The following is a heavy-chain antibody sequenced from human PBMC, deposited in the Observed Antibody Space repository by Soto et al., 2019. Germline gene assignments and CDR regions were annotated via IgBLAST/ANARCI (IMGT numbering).Heavy chain of an antibody. CDR2: IHHSGNT. V-gene: IGHV4-4*02. Sequence: QVQLQESGPGLVKPSGTLSLTCAVSGGSISSTNWWSWVRQPPGKGLEWIGEIHHSGNTNYNPSLESRVTISVDKSKNLFSLKLDSVTAADTAVYYCATHPITMIVVAMTWGQGTLVTVSS. CDR3: ATHPITMIVVAMT. CDR1: GGSISSTNW. J-gene: IGHJ5*02. D-gene: IGHD3-22*01.